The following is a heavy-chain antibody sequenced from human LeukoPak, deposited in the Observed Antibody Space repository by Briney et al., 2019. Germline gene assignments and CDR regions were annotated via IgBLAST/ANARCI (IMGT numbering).Heavy chain of an antibody. D-gene: IGHD2-2*01. CDR2: ISYDGSNK. CDR3: ATGGYCSSTSCPFDY. J-gene: IGHJ4*02. Sequence: GGSLRLSCAASGFTFSSYGMHWVRQAPGKGLEWVAVISYDGSNKYYADSVKGRFTISRDNSKNTLYLQMNSPRAEDTAVYYCATGGYCSSTSCPFDYWGQGTLVTVSS. V-gene: IGHV3-30*03. CDR1: GFTFSSYG.